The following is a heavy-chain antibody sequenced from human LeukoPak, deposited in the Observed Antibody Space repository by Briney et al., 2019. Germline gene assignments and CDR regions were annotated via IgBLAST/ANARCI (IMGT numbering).Heavy chain of an antibody. V-gene: IGHV1-8*03. CDR2: MNPNSGIT. J-gene: IGHJ4*02. CDR3: AKDSELYYDSSGYYLDY. D-gene: IGHD3-22*01. Sequence: ASVKVSCKASGYTFTSYDINWVRQATGQGLEWMGWMNPNSGITGYAQKFQGRVTISRNTSISTAYMELSSLRAEDTAVYYCAKDSELYYDSSGYYLDYWGQGTLVTVSS. CDR1: GYTFTSYD.